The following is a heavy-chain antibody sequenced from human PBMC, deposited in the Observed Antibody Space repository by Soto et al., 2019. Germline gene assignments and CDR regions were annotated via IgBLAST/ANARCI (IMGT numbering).Heavy chain of an antibody. CDR2: FDPEDGET. CDR1: GYTLTDLS. D-gene: IGHD3-3*01. Sequence: ASVKVSWKVSGYTLTDLSMHWVRQAPGKGLEWMGGFDPEDGETIYAQKFQGRVTMTEDTSTDTAYMELSSLRSEDTAVYYCATNGGDFWSGYHSGMDVWGQGTTVTVSS. V-gene: IGHV1-24*01. J-gene: IGHJ6*02. CDR3: ATNGGDFWSGYHSGMDV.